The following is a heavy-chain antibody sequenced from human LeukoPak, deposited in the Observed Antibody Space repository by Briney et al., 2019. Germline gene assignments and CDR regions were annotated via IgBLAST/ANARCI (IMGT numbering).Heavy chain of an antibody. V-gene: IGHV4-39*07. CDR3: ASRVMVRGAFDY. J-gene: IGHJ4*02. D-gene: IGHD3-10*01. CDR2: IDYSGGT. Sequence: SETLSLTCTVSGGSISSSIYYWDWIRQPPGKGLEWIGSIDYSGGTYYDPSLKSRVTISVDTSKNQFSLKLCSVTAADTAVYYCASRVMVRGAFDYWGQGTLVTVSS. CDR1: GGSISSSIYY.